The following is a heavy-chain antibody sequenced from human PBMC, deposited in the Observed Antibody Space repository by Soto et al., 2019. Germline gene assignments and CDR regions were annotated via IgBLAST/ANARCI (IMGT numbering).Heavy chain of an antibody. CDR2: IYHSGST. V-gene: IGHV4-30-2*01. CDR3: AREDHYYDSSGYYYRGNFDY. CDR1: GGSISSGGYS. D-gene: IGHD3-22*01. J-gene: IGHJ4*02. Sequence: TLSLTCAVSGGSISSGGYSWSWIRQPPGKGLEWIGYIYHSGSTYYNPSLKSRVTISVDRSKNQFSLKLSSVTAADTAVYYCAREDHYYDSSGYYYRGNFDYWGQGTLVTVS.